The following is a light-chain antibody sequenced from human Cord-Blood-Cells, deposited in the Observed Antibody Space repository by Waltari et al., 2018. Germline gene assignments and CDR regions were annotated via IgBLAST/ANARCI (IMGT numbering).Light chain of an antibody. CDR1: SSDVGGYNY. CDR2: DVR. V-gene: IGLV2-14*01. CDR3: SSYTSSSTWV. Sequence: QSVLTQPASVSGSPGQSITISCTGTSSDVGGYNYVSCYQQHPGKAPKLMIYDVRKRPSGVSNRFSGSKSGNTASLTISGLQAEDEADYYCSSYTSSSTWVFGGGTKLTVL. J-gene: IGLJ3*02.